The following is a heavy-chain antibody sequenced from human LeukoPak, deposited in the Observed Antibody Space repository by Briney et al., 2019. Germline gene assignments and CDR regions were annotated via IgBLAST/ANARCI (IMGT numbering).Heavy chain of an antibody. J-gene: IGHJ5*02. V-gene: IGHV6-1*01. Sequence: SQTLSLTCAISGDSVSSNSVTWNWNRQSPSRGLEWLGRTYYRSTWYNDYAVSVRGRITVNPDTSKNQFSLHLNSVTPEDTAVYYCARRLTQYDCFDPWGQGILVTVSS. CDR3: ARRLTQYDCFDP. CDR2: TYYRSTWYN. CDR1: GDSVSSNSVT. D-gene: IGHD2-2*01.